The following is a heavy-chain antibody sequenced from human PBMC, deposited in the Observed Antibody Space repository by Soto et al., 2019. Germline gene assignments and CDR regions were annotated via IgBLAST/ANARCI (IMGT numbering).Heavy chain of an antibody. J-gene: IGHJ6*03. CDR3: ARRPLIHYGSGSYYNEYYYYYMDV. V-gene: IGHV4-39*01. CDR1: GGSISSSSYY. CDR2: FYYSGST. Sequence: TSETLSLTCTVSGGSISSSSYYWGWIRQPPGKGLEWIGSFYYSGSTYYNPSLKSRVTISVDTSKNQFSLKLSSVTAADTAVYYCARRPLIHYGSGSYYNEYYYYYMDVWGKGTTVTVSS. D-gene: IGHD3-10*01.